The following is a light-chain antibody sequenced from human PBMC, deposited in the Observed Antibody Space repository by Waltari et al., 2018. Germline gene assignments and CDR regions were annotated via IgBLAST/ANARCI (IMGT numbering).Light chain of an antibody. V-gene: IGKV3-15*01. CDR1: QSVSSN. CDR3: QQYNNWPLT. Sequence: EIVMTQSPATLSVSPGERATLCCRASQSVSSNLAGYQQKPGQAPRLLIYSAATRATGIPARFSGSGSGTEFTLTISSMQSEDFAVYYCQQYNNWPLTFGPGTKVDIK. J-gene: IGKJ3*01. CDR2: SAA.